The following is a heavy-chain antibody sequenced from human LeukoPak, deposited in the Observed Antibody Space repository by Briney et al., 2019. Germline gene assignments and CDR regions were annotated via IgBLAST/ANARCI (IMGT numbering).Heavy chain of an antibody. J-gene: IGHJ3*02. CDR1: GGSFSGYY. D-gene: IGHD7-27*01. CDR2: INHSGST. V-gene: IGHV4-34*01. CDR3: ARDKYGDLTHAFDI. Sequence: SETLSLTCAVYGGSFSGYYWSWIRQPPGKGLEWIGEINHSGSTNYNPSLKSRVTISVDTSKNQFSLKLSSVTAADTASYYCARDKYGDLTHAFDIWGQGTVVSVSS.